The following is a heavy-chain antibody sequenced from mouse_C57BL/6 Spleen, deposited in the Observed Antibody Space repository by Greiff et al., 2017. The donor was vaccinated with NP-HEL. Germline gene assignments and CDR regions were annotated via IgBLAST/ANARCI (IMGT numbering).Heavy chain of an antibody. V-gene: IGHV1-74*01. CDR1: GYTFTSYW. J-gene: IGHJ4*01. Sequence: QVQLKQPGAELVKPGASVKVSCKASGYTFTSYWMHWVKQRPGQGLEWIGRIHPSDSDTNYNQKFKGKATLTVDKSSSTAYMQLSSLTSEDSAVYCCAIDGYDGGYAMDYWGQGTSVTVSS. D-gene: IGHD2-2*01. CDR2: IHPSDSDT. CDR3: AIDGYDGGYAMDY.